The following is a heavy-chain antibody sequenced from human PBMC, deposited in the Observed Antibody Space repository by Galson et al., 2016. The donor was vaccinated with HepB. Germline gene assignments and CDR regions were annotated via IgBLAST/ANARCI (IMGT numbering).Heavy chain of an antibody. Sequence: SLRLSCAVSGFTFSSYAMHWVRQAPGKGLEWVAAISYDGSNKYYADSVKGRFTISRDTANNTLYLQMNSLRAEDTAVYYCARDFLGYCSSTNCYGPGADPWGQGTLVTVSS. CDR1: GFTFSSYA. J-gene: IGHJ5*02. CDR3: ARDFLGYCSSTNCYGPGADP. V-gene: IGHV3-30-3*01. CDR2: ISYDGSNK. D-gene: IGHD2-2*01.